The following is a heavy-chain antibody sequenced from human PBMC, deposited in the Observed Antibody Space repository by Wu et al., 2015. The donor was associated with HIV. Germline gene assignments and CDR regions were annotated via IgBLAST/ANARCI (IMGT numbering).Heavy chain of an antibody. D-gene: IGHD5-18*01. J-gene: IGHJ4*02. V-gene: IGHV1-69*11. Sequence: QVQLVQSGAEVKKPGSSVKVSCKASGDTFSRSGISWMRQAPGKGFEWMGRIIPNHGGANYAEKFEGRVTITADEATNTAYMDLSRLRSEDTAVYFCARSLYSYGYVSGYWGQGTLVTVSS. CDR2: IIPNHGGA. CDR3: ARSLYSYGYVSGY. CDR1: GDTFSRSG.